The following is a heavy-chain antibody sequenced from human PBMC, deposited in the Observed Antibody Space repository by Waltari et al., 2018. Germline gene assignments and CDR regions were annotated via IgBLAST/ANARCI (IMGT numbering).Heavy chain of an antibody. D-gene: IGHD5-18*01. Sequence: EVQLEQSGAEVKKPGESLKISCNGSGYSFAKYWIGWVRPMPGKGLEWMGVIYPGDANTKDSLSFQGQVTISADTSISTAYLQWSSLKASDTAIYFCARQNIHSYGYGYFDFWGQGTLVTVSS. CDR3: ARQNIHSYGYGYFDF. V-gene: IGHV5-51*01. J-gene: IGHJ4*02. CDR1: GYSFAKYW. CDR2: IYPGDANT.